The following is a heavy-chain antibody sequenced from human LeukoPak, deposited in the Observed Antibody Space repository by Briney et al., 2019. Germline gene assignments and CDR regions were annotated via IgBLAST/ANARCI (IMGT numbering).Heavy chain of an antibody. J-gene: IGHJ3*02. CDR1: GFTFSSYA. CDR3: ARDVAGFLAPPEDI. Sequence: GGSLRLSCAASGFTFSSYAMSWVRQAPGKGLEWVSAISGSGGSTYYADSVKGRFTISRDNSKNTLYLQMNSLRAEDTAVYYCARDVAGFLAPPEDIWGQGTMVTVSS. V-gene: IGHV3-23*01. CDR2: ISGSGGST. D-gene: IGHD3-3*01.